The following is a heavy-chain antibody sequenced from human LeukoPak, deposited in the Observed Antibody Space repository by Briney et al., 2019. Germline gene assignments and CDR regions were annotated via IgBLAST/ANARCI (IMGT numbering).Heavy chain of an antibody. V-gene: IGHV3-30*02. Sequence: GGSLRLSCAASGFTFSSYGMHWVRQAPGKGLEWVAFIRCDGSNKYYADSVKGRFTISRDNSKNTLYLQMNSLRAEDTAVYYCAKLSWIDAFDIWGQGTMVTVSS. CDR3: AKLSWIDAFDI. J-gene: IGHJ3*02. D-gene: IGHD3-16*02. CDR1: GFTFSSYG. CDR2: IRCDGSNK.